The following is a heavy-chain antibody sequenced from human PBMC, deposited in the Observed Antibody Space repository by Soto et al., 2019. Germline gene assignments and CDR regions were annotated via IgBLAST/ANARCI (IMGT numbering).Heavy chain of an antibody. J-gene: IGHJ6*02. Sequence: QVQLVQSGAEVKKPGSSVKVSCKASGGTFSSYVISWVRQAPGQGLEWMGGIIPIFGTANYAQKFQGRVPISADESTSTAYMELSSLRSEDTAVYYCARNGRTGTLYYSGMDVWGQGTTVTVSS. CDR2: IIPIFGTA. CDR1: GGTFSSYV. V-gene: IGHV1-69*12. CDR3: ARNGRTGTLYYSGMDV. D-gene: IGHD1-1*01.